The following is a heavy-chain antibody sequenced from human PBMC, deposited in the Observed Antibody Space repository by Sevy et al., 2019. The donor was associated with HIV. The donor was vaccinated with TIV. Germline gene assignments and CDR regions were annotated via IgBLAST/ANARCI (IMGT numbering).Heavy chain of an antibody. CDR3: ARVRGGYSGFGGFDY. CDR2: IYYSGST. Sequence: KQSQTLSLTCTVSGGSVSSGSYYWSWIRQPPGKGLEWIGYIYYSGSTNHNPSLKRRVTISVDTSKNQFSLKLNSVTAADTAVYYCARVRGGYSGFGGFDYWGQGTLVTVSS. J-gene: IGHJ4*02. CDR1: GGSVSSGSYY. D-gene: IGHD5-12*01. V-gene: IGHV4-61*01.